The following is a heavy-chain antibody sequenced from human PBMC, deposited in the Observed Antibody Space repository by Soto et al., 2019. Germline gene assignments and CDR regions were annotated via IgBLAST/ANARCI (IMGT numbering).Heavy chain of an antibody. J-gene: IGHJ4*02. Sequence: EVQLVESGGGLVQPGGSLRLSCAASGFTFSTYSMNWVRQAPGRGPEWVSYISSGGGTIYYADSVKGRFTISRDNAKNSLYLQINSLRAEDTAVYYCARLYCTGGACPSDYWGQGTLVTVSS. CDR2: ISSGGGTI. D-gene: IGHD2-8*02. CDR3: ARLYCTGGACPSDY. V-gene: IGHV3-48*01. CDR1: GFTFSTYS.